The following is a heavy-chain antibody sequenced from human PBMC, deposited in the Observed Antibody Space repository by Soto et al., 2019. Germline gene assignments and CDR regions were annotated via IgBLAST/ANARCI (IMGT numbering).Heavy chain of an antibody. CDR3: ARALDESSGYYGAFGY. J-gene: IGHJ4*02. CDR1: GGSIRSGDYY. CDR2: IYYSGST. Sequence: QVQLQESGPGLVKPSQTLSLTCTVSGGSIRSGDYYWSWICQPPGKGLEWIGYIYYSGSTYYNPSLKSRVTISVHTSKNQLSLNLSSVTAADTAVYYCARALDESSGYYGAFGYWGQGTLVTVSS. D-gene: IGHD3-22*01. V-gene: IGHV4-30-4*01.